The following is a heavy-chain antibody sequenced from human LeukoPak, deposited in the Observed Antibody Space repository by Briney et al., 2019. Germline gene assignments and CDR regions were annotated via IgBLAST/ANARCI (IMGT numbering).Heavy chain of an antibody. J-gene: IGHJ4*02. CDR3: AKATLSYSSPAAAFDY. CDR1: GFTFDDYA. D-gene: IGHD6-13*01. V-gene: IGHV3-9*01. CDR2: ISWNSGSI. Sequence: GGSLRLSCAASGFTFDDYAMHWVRQAPGKGLEWGSGISWNSGSIGYADSVKGRFTISRDNAKNSLYLQMNSLRAEDTALYYCAKATLSYSSPAAAFDYWGQGTLVTVSS.